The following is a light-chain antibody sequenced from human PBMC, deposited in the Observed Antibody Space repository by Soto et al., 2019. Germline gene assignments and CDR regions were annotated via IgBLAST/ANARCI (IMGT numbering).Light chain of an antibody. CDR3: QQRSNWPPWT. J-gene: IGKJ1*01. Sequence: EIVLTQSQATLSLSPGERATLSCRASQSVSNYLAWYQQKPGQAPRLLIYDASKRAIGTPARFTGSGSGTDFTLTISSLEPEDFAVYYCQQRSNWPPWTFGQGTKVEIK. V-gene: IGKV3-11*01. CDR2: DAS. CDR1: QSVSNY.